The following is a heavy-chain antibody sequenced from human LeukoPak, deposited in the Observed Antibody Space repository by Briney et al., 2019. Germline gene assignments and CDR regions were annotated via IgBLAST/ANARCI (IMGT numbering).Heavy chain of an antibody. J-gene: IGHJ4*02. CDR3: AREWGEPTYYYDSSGYYFY. CDR2: IIPIFGTT. Sequence: SVKVSCKASGGTFSSYAISWVRQAPGQGLEWMGGIIPIFGTTNYAQKFQDRVTITADKSTSTAYMELSSLRSEDTAVYYCAREWGEPTYYYDSSGYYFYWGQGTLVTVSS. CDR1: GGTFSSYA. D-gene: IGHD3-22*01. V-gene: IGHV1-69*06.